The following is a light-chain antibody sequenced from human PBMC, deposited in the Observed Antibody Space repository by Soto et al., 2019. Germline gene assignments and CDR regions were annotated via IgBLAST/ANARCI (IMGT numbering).Light chain of an antibody. CDR1: RSNIGARYD. CDR3: QSYDRSLSGWV. V-gene: IGLV1-40*01. J-gene: IGLJ3*02. CDR2: GNY. Sequence: QSVLTQPPSVSGAPGQRVTISCSGGRSNIGARYDVHWYQHLPGTAPKLLIYGNYNRPSGVPDRFSGSKSGTTASLAITGLQTEDEADYFCQSYDRSLSGWVFGGGTQLTVL.